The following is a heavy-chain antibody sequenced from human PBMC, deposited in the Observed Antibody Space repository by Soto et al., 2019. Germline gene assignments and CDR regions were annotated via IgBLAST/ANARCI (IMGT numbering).Heavy chain of an antibody. CDR1: GLTFSSYW. CDR2: IKQDGSEK. CDR3: ARDLFRYNWNYEVVDY. J-gene: IGHJ4*02. V-gene: IGHV3-7*03. Sequence: GGSLRLSCAASGLTFSSYWMSWVRQAPGKGLEWVANIKQDGSEKYYVDSVKGRFTISRDNAKNSLYLQMNSLRAEDTAVYYCARDLFRYNWNYEVVDYWGQGTLVTVSS. D-gene: IGHD1-7*01.